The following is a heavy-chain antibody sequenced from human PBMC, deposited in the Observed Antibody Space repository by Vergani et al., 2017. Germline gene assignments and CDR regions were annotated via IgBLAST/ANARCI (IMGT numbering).Heavy chain of an antibody. V-gene: IGHV1-18*01. CDR2: FSAYNGNT. CDR3: ASSALRLEWLSASYGMDV. Sequence: QVQLVQSGAEVKKPGASVKVSCKASGYTFTSYGISWVRQAPGQGLEWMGWFSAYNGNTNYAQKLQGRVTMTTATSTSTAYMELRSLRSDDTAVYYCASSALRLEWLSASYGMDVWGQGTTVTVSS. CDR1: GYTFTSYG. J-gene: IGHJ6*02. D-gene: IGHD3-3*01.